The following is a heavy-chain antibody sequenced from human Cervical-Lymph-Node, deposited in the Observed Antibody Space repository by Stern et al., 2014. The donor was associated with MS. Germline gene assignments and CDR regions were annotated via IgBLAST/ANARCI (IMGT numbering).Heavy chain of an antibody. CDR2: INPSGGST. Sequence: QVQLQESGAEVKKPGASVKVSCKASGYNFTSYYMHWVRQAPGQGLEWMGIINPSGGSTSYAQKFQGRVTMTRDTSTSTVYMELSSLRSEDTAVYYCARVGWELLDAFDIWGQGTMVTVSS. CDR3: ARVGWELLDAFDI. J-gene: IGHJ3*02. D-gene: IGHD1-26*01. CDR1: GYNFTSYY. V-gene: IGHV1-46*01.